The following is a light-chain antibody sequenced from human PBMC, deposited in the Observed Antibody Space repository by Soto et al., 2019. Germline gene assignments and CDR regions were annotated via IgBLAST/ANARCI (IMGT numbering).Light chain of an antibody. Sequence: QSVLTQPPSASGTPGQRVSISCSGSSSNIGSNAVHWYRQFPGTAPTLLIYTNDRWPSGVPDRFSDSKSDTSASLAISGLRSEDEADYYCAAWDDSLNALVFGGGTQLTVL. CDR2: TND. J-gene: IGLJ2*01. V-gene: IGLV1-44*01. CDR3: AAWDDSLNALV. CDR1: SSNIGSNA.